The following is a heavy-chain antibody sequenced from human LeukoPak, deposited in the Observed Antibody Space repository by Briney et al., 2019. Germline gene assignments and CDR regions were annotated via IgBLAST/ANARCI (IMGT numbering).Heavy chain of an antibody. CDR3: ARESLGPPYYFDY. D-gene: IGHD1-26*01. CDR1: GVSLSSVSDY. Sequence: PSQTLSLTCTVSGVSLSSVSDYWGWDRPPAGTGLDWVGRIYTSGSTNYNPSLKSRVTISVDTSKNLFSLKLTSVTAADTAVYYCARESLGPPYYFDYWGQGTLVTVSS. CDR2: IYTSGST. J-gene: IGHJ4*02. V-gene: IGHV4-61*02.